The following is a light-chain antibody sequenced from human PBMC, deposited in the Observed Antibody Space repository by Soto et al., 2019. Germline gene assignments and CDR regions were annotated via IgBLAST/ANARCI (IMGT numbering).Light chain of an antibody. CDR3: MPALQTPPA. Sequence: DIVMTQSPLSLPVTPGEPASISCRSSQSLLHNNGYNYLDWYLQKPVQSPQLLLYLGSSRAAGVPDRFSGSGLGTDFTLKISRVEAVYVGVYYCMPALQTPPAFRQGTKLEIK. J-gene: IGKJ2*01. V-gene: IGKV2-28*01. CDR1: QSLLHNNGYNY. CDR2: LGS.